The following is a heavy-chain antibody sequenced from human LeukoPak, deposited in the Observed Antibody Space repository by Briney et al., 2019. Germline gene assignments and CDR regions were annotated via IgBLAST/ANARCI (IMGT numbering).Heavy chain of an antibody. J-gene: IGHJ4*02. V-gene: IGHV1-18*01. CDR1: GYTFTSYG. CDR3: PRDSHLGYCSSTSCYPTLFDY. Sequence: ASVKVSCKASGYTFTSYGISWVRQARGQGQEGRGWISVYNGNTNYAQKLQGRVTMTTATSPSTAYLQLRSLRSADPAVYYCPRDSHLGYCSSTSCYPTLFDYWGQGTLVTVSS. CDR2: ISVYNGNT. D-gene: IGHD2-2*01.